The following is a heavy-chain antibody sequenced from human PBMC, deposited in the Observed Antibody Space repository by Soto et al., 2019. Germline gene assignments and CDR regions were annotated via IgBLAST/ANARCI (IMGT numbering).Heavy chain of an antibody. Sequence: GGSLRLSCAASGFTFSNAWMSWVRQAPGKGLEWVGRIKSKTDGGTTDYAAPVKGRFTISRDDSKNTLYLQMNSLKTEDTAVYYCTPQLRYCSGGSCYSDDAFDIWGQGTMVTVSS. D-gene: IGHD2-15*01. CDR2: IKSKTDGGTT. CDR1: GFTFSNAW. J-gene: IGHJ3*02. CDR3: TPQLRYCSGGSCYSDDAFDI. V-gene: IGHV3-15*01.